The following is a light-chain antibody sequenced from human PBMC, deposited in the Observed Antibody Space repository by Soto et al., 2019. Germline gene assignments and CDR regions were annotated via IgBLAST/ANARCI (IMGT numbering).Light chain of an antibody. CDR2: GAS. V-gene: IGKV3-15*01. CDR3: QQYNNLPPRSTWT. CDR1: QSVSSN. J-gene: IGKJ1*01. Sequence: EIVMTQSPATLSVSPGERATLSCRASQSVSSNLAWYQQKHGQAPRLLIYGASTRATGIPARFSGSGSGTEFTLTISSRQSEDFAVYYCQQYNNLPPRSTWTFGQGTKVEIK.